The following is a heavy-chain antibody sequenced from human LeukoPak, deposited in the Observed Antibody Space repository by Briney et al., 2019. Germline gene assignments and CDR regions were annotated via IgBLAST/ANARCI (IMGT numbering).Heavy chain of an antibody. CDR2: INHNGNVN. D-gene: IGHD3-16*01. J-gene: IGHJ6*02. Sequence: QPGGSLRLSCAASGFTFSSYWMNWARQAPGKGLEWVASINHNGNVNYYVDSVKGRFTISRDNAKNSLYLQMSNSRAEDTAVYFCARGGGLDVWGQGATVTVSS. CDR3: ARGGGLDV. CDR1: GFTFSSYW. V-gene: IGHV3-7*03.